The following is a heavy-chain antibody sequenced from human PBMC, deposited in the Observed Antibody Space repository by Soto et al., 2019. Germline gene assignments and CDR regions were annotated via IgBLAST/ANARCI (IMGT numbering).Heavy chain of an antibody. CDR1: GGSISSYY. CDR2: IYYSGST. D-gene: IGHD3-22*01. V-gene: IGHV4-59*12. CDR3: AREYYYDSSGYYYETFDY. J-gene: IGHJ4*02. Sequence: SETLSLTCTVSGGSISSYYWSWIRQPPGKGLEWIGYIYYSGSTNYNPSLKSRVTISVDTSKNQFSLKLSSVTAADTAVYYCAREYYYDSSGYYYETFDYWGQGTLVTVSS.